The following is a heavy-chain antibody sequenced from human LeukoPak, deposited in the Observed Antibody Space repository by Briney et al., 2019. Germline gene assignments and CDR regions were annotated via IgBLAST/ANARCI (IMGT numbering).Heavy chain of an antibody. CDR3: ATQPNWNYIRHYYGMDV. V-gene: IGHV1-24*01. D-gene: IGHD1-7*01. CDR2: FDPEDGET. J-gene: IGHJ6*02. Sequence: ASVKVSCKVSGYTLTELSMHWVRQAPGKGLEWMGGFDPEDGETIYAQKFQGRVTMTEDTSTDTAYMELSSLRSEDTAVYYCATQPNWNYIRHYYGMDVWGQGTTVTVSS. CDR1: GYTLTELS.